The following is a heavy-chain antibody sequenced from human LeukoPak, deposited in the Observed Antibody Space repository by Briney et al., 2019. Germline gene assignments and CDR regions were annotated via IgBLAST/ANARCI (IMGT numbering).Heavy chain of an antibody. D-gene: IGHD4-23*01. V-gene: IGHV3-53*01. J-gene: IGHJ4*02. CDR2: IYSSGST. Sequence: GGSLRLSCAGSGFTATTNYMSWVRQAPGKGLEWVSVIYSSGSTSYADSVKGRFTISRDSSKNTVYLQMNSLRAEDTAVYYCARGRPHGNDYWGQGTLVTVSS. CDR3: ARGRPHGNDY. CDR1: GFTATTNY.